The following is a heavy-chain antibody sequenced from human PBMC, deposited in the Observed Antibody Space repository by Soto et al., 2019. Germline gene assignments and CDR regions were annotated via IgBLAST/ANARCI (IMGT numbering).Heavy chain of an antibody. CDR2: INAGNGNT. D-gene: IGHD6-19*01. J-gene: IGHJ6*01. Sequence: QVQLVQSGAEEKKPGASVKVSCKASGYTFTSYAMHWVRQAPGQRLEWMGGINAGNGNTKYSQKLQGRVTITRDTSASSGYMELSSVRSEDTAVYYGASGKAVAGDYYYYGMDVWGQGTPVTVSS. CDR3: ASGKAVAGDYYYYGMDV. CDR1: GYTFTSYA. V-gene: IGHV1-3*05.